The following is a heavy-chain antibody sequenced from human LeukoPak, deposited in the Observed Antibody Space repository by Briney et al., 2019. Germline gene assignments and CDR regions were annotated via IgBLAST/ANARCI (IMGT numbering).Heavy chain of an antibody. Sequence: GGSLRLSCAASGFTFSSYSMNWVRQAPGKGLEWVSSISSSSSYIYYADSVKGRFTISRDNAKNSLYLQMNSLRAEDTAVYYCAREARSSSWYGLNWFDPWGQGTLVTVSS. CDR3: AREARSSSWYGLNWFDP. D-gene: IGHD6-13*01. J-gene: IGHJ5*02. CDR2: ISSSSSYI. V-gene: IGHV3-21*01. CDR1: GFTFSSYS.